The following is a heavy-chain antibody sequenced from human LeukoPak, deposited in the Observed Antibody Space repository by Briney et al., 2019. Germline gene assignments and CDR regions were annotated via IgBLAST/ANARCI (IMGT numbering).Heavy chain of an antibody. CDR1: GFTVSSNY. D-gene: IGHD3-22*01. CDR2: IYSGGST. CDR3: ASSSFYASSGYSYYFDY. J-gene: IGHJ4*02. V-gene: IGHV3-53*05. Sequence: GGSLRLFCAASGFTVSSNYMSWVRQAPGKGLEWVSVIYSGGSTYYADSVKGRFTISRDNSKNTLYLQMNSLRAEDTAVYYCASSSFYASSGYSYYFDYWGQGTLVTVSS.